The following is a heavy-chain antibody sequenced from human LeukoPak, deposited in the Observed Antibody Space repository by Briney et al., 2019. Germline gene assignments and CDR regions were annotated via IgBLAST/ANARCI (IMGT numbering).Heavy chain of an antibody. CDR3: ARDPVLRYFDWLLHLDY. V-gene: IGHV1-18*01. Sequence: ASVKVSFKSSGYTFTSYGISWVRQAPGQGLEWMGWISAYNGNTNYAQKLQGRVTMTTDTSTSTAYMELRSLRSDDTAVYYCARDPVLRYFDWLLHLDYWGQGTLVTVSS. D-gene: IGHD3-9*01. CDR1: GYTFTSYG. J-gene: IGHJ4*02. CDR2: ISAYNGNT.